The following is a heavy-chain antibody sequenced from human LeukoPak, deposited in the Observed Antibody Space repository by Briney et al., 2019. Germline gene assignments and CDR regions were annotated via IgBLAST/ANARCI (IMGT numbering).Heavy chain of an antibody. V-gene: IGHV3-23*01. J-gene: IGHJ4*02. CDR2: ISPSGGIT. CDR3: AREMRGYYPHY. Sequence: GGTLRLSCAASGFTFSSHGMNWVRQAPGKGLEWVSGISPSGGITYYTDSVKGRFSITRDDSTLYLEMNSLRVEDTALYYCAREMRGYYPHYWGQGTLLTVSS. D-gene: IGHD3-3*01. CDR1: GFTFSSHG.